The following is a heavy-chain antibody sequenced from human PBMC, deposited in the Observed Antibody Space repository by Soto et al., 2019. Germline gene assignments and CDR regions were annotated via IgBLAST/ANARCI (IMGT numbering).Heavy chain of an antibody. J-gene: IGHJ4*02. CDR3: ARSNQIVGATN. V-gene: IGHV4-34*01. CDR2: INHSGST. Sequence: SETLSLTCAVYGGSFSCYYWSWIRQPPGKGLEWIGEINHSGSTNYNPSLKSRVTISVDTSKNQFSLKLSSVTAADTAVYYCARSNQIVGATNWGQGTLVTVSS. D-gene: IGHD1-26*01. CDR1: GGSFSCYY.